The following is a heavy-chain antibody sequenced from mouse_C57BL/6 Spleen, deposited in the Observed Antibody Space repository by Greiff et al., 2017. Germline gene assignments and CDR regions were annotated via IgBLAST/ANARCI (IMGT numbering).Heavy chain of an antibody. V-gene: IGHV1-80*01. D-gene: IGHD2-4*01. Sequence: QVQLQQSGAELVKPGASVKISCKASGYAFSSYWMNWVKQRPGKGLEWIGQIYPGDGDTNYNGKFKGKATLTADKSSSTAYMQLSSLTSEDSAVYFCARWGIYYDSYYARDYWGQGTSVTVSS. CDR1: GYAFSSYW. CDR2: IYPGDGDT. J-gene: IGHJ4*01. CDR3: ARWGIYYDSYYARDY.